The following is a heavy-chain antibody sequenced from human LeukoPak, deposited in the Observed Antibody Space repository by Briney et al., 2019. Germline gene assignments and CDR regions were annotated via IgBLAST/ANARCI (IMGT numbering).Heavy chain of an antibody. CDR2: IYTSGST. Sequence: SQTLSLTCTVSGGSISSGSYYWSWIRQPAGKGLEWIGRIYTSGSTNYNPSLKSRVTISVDTSKNQFSLKLSSVTAADTAVYYCARYFVGAFDYWGQGTLVTVSS. V-gene: IGHV4-61*02. CDR1: GGSISSGSYY. J-gene: IGHJ4*02. CDR3: ARYFVGAFDY. D-gene: IGHD1-26*01.